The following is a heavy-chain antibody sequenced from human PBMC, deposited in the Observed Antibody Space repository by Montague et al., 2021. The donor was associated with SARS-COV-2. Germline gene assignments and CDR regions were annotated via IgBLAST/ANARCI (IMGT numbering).Heavy chain of an antibody. CDR1: GFSISSGFY. CDR2: VCHSDYT. J-gene: IGHJ4*02. Sequence: ETLSLTCSVSGFSISSGFYWAWQSPGKGPEWIGTVCHSDYTHYNPSLKGRVTVSIDTSKNQFSLTVTSVTAADTAVYFCARRGYTGSDYFDYWGQGTLVTVSS. D-gene: IGHD5-12*01. CDR3: ARRGYTGSDYFDY. V-gene: IGHV4-38-2*01.